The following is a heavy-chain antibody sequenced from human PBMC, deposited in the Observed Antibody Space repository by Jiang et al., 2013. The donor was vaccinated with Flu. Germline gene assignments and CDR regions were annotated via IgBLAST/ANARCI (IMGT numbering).Heavy chain of an antibody. CDR1: GFTFSSYA. D-gene: IGHD1-26*01. CDR2: ISYDGSNK. V-gene: IGHV3-30*01. CDR3: ARDRWGIVGATTQFDY. J-gene: IGHJ4*02. Sequence: QLVESGGGVVQPGRSLRLSCAASGFTFSSYAMHWVRQAPGKGLEWVAVISYDGSNKYYADSVKGRFTISRDNSKNTLYLQMNSLRAEDTAVYYCARDRWGIVGATTQFDYWGQGTLVTVSS.